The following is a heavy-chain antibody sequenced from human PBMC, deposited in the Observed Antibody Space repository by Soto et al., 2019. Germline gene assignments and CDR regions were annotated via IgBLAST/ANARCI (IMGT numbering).Heavy chain of an antibody. CDR3: ARQLMITFGGVIPTQTADYGMVV. CDR1: GFTFSSYG. CDR2: IWYDGSNK. D-gene: IGHD3-16*02. V-gene: IGHV3-33*01. Sequence: GSLRLSCAASGFTFSSYGMHWVRQAPGKGLEWVAVIWYDGSNKYYADSVKGRFTISRDNSKNTLYLQMNSLRAEDTAVYYCARQLMITFGGVIPTQTADYGMVVWGQGPTVTV. J-gene: IGHJ6*02.